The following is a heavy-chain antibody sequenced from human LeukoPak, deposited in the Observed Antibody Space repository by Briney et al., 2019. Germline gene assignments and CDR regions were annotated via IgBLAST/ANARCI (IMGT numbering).Heavy chain of an antibody. J-gene: IGHJ3*02. CDR3: ARVGAVAGIAAFDI. D-gene: IGHD6-19*01. CDR2: ISSSSSYI. Sequence: GESLRLSCAASGFTFSSYPMNWVRQAPGKGLEWVSSISSSSSYIYYADSVKGRLTISRDNAKNSLYLQMNSLRAEDTAVYYCARVGAVAGIAAFDIWGQGTMVTVSS. CDR1: GFTFSSYP. V-gene: IGHV3-21*01.